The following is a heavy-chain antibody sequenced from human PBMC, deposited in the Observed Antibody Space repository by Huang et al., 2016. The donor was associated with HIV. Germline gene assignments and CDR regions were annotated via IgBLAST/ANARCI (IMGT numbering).Heavy chain of an antibody. D-gene: IGHD6-13*01. CDR2: ISTVSSYI. CDR1: GFTFSTYS. J-gene: IGHJ4*02. CDR3: ALYSNSWYPNY. V-gene: IGHV3-21*01. Sequence: EVQLVESGGGLVKPGGSLRLSCAASGFTFSTYSMNWVRQAPGMGLEWVSSISTVSSYIYYADSVRGRFTISRDNAKNSLYLQMNSLRAEDTAVYYCALYSNSWYPNYWGQGTLVTVSS.